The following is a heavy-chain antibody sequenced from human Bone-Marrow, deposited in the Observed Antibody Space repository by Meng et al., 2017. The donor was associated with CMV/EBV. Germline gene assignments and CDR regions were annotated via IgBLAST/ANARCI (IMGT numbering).Heavy chain of an antibody. CDR1: GFTFSSYA. Sequence: GESLKISCAASGFTFSSYATHWVRQAPGKGLEWVAVISYDGINKYYTDSVKGRFTISRDNSKNTLYLQMNSLRAEDTAVYYCAKDQGWELSHFDYWGQGTLVTVSS. CDR2: ISYDGINK. D-gene: IGHD1-26*01. J-gene: IGHJ4*02. V-gene: IGHV3-30-3*01. CDR3: AKDQGWELSHFDY.